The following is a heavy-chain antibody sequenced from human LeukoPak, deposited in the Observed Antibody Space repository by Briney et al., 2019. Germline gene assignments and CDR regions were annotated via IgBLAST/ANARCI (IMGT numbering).Heavy chain of an antibody. J-gene: IGHJ1*01. V-gene: IGHV4-34*01. D-gene: IGHD6-19*01. CDR1: GGSLSGYY. CDR2: IRHSGTT. CDR3: ARQTSRWYTAAFQE. Sequence: SETLSLTCTVYGGSLSGYYRRWVRQPPGKGLEWIGEIRHSGTTSYNPSLKSRVTISIDTSKRQLSLTVSSVTAADTAIYYCARQTSRWYTAAFQEWGQGTLVIVSS.